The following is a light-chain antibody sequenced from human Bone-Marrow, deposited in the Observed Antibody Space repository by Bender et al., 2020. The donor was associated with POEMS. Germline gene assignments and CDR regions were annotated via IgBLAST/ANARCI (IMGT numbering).Light chain of an antibody. CDR1: SSDVGGYNY. Sequence: QSALTQPASVSGSPGQSITISCTGTSSDVGGYNYVSWYQQDPGKAPKLMIYDVSNRPSGVSNRFSGSKSGTSASLAITGLQSDDEAIYFCVAWDASLNGWVFGGGTKLTVL. V-gene: IGLV2-14*01. CDR2: DVS. CDR3: VAWDASLNGWV. J-gene: IGLJ3*02.